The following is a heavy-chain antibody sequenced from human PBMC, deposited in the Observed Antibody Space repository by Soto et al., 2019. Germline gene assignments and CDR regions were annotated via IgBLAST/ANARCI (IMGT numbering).Heavy chain of an antibody. CDR3: AKEQGRTYYYGSGSLTGDPWPDY. CDR2: ISYDGSNK. V-gene: IGHV3-30*18. Sequence: QVQLVESGGGVVQPGRSLRLSCAASGFTFSSYGMHWVRQAPGKGLEWVAVISYDGSNKYYADSVKGRFTISRDNSKNTLYLQMNSLRAEDTAVYYCAKEQGRTYYYGSGSLTGDPWPDYWGQGTLVTVSS. D-gene: IGHD3-10*01. CDR1: GFTFSSYG. J-gene: IGHJ4*02.